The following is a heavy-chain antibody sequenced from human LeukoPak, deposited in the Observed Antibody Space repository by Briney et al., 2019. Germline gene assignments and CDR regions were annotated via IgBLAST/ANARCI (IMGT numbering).Heavy chain of an antibody. CDR2: IYYSGST. J-gene: IGHJ4*02. CDR1: GGSISSYY. Sequence: PSETLSLTCTVSGGSISSYYWSWTRQPPGKGLEWIGYIYYSGSTNYNPSLKSRVTISVDTSKNQFSLKLSSVTAADTAVYYCARHGAGTTWFDYWGQGTLVTVSS. CDR3: ARHGAGTTWFDY. V-gene: IGHV4-59*08. D-gene: IGHD1-7*01.